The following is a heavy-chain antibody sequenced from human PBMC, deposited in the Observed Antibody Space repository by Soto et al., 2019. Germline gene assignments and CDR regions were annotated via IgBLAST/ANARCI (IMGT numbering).Heavy chain of an antibody. CDR1: GGSFSGYY. D-gene: IGHD3-9*01. V-gene: IGHV4-34*01. Sequence: QVQLQQWGAGPLRPLETLSLTCGVSGGSFSGYYWAWIRQSPGKGLEWIGEINDRGSINYNPSLKSRVSISVETSKNHYSLNLRSVTAADTAVYYCARESNDILTGPPWVWYFDLWGRGTLVTVSS. CDR3: ARESNDILTGPPWVWYFDL. J-gene: IGHJ2*01. CDR2: INDRGSI.